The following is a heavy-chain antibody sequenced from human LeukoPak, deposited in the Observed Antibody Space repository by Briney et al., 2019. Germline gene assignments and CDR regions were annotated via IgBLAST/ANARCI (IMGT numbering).Heavy chain of an antibody. D-gene: IGHD1-1*01. Sequence: GESLKISCQAFGYSFSNNWIGWVRQMPGKGLQWMGIINPHDFTTKYSPSFQGQVTISVDKSINTAFLQWSSLTASDTAVYYCARRSRTGTYRELDYWGQGTLVTVSS. CDR1: GYSFSNNW. CDR2: INPHDFTT. V-gene: IGHV5-51*01. J-gene: IGHJ4*02. CDR3: ARRSRTGTYRELDY.